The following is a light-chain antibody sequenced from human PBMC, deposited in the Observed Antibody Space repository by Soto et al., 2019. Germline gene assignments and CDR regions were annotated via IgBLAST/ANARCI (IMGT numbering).Light chain of an antibody. V-gene: IGKV1-33*01. Sequence: DIQMTQSPSSLSASVGDRVTITCQASQDISNYLNWYQQKPGKAPKLLIYDASNLETGVPSRFSGSGSRTDFTFTISSLQPEDIATYYCQQYDNFPPYTFGQGTKLEIK. CDR3: QQYDNFPPYT. CDR2: DAS. CDR1: QDISNY. J-gene: IGKJ2*01.